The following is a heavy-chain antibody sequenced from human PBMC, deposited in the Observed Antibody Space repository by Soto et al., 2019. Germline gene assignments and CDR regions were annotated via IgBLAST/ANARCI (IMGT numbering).Heavy chain of an antibody. Sequence: GGSLRLSCAASGFTFSSYWMSWVRQAPGKGLEWVANIKQDGSEKYYVDSVKGRFTISRDNAKNSLYLQMNSLRAEDTAVYYCARVEVVPAAIYYCYYGMDVWGKGTTVTVSS. V-gene: IGHV3-7*01. CDR3: ARVEVVPAAIYYCYYGMDV. J-gene: IGHJ6*04. CDR1: GFTFSSYW. CDR2: IKQDGSEK. D-gene: IGHD2-2*01.